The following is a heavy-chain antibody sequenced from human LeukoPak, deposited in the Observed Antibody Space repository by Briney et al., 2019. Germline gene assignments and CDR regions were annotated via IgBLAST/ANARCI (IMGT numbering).Heavy chain of an antibody. CDR3: ARECSSTTCYTRSFDP. J-gene: IGHJ5*02. D-gene: IGHD2-2*02. CDR1: GYSISSGYY. Sequence: SETLSLTCIVSGYSISSGYYWGWIRQPPGKGLEWIGNLYHSGSTYYNPSLRSRATISGDTSKNQFSLSLSSVTAAATAVYYCARECSSTTCYTRSFDPWGQGTLVTVSS. CDR2: LYHSGST. V-gene: IGHV4-38-2*02.